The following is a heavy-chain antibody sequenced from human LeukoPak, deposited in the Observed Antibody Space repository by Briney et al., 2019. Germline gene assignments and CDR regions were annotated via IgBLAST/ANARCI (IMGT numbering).Heavy chain of an antibody. CDR3: ARLVGATWFDY. J-gene: IGHJ4*02. CDR1: GGSISSSSYY. V-gene: IGHV4-39*01. Sequence: SETLSLTCTVSGGSISSSSYYWGWIRQPPGKGLEWIGSIYYSGSTYYNPSLKSRVTISVDTSKNQFSLKLSSVTAADTAVYYCARLVGATWFDYWGQGTLVTVSS. D-gene: IGHD1-26*01. CDR2: IYYSGST.